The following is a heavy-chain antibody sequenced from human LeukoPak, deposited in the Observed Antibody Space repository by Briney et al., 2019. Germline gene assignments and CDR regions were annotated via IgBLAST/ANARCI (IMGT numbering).Heavy chain of an antibody. Sequence: GGSLRLSCAASGFTFSSYGMHWVRQAPGKGLEWVAFIRYDGSNKYYADSVKGRFTISRDNSKNTLYLQMNSLRAEDTAVYYCAKDGAPKAIRYSADYMDVWGKGTTVAISS. J-gene: IGHJ6*03. CDR1: GFTFSSYG. CDR3: AKDGAPKAIRYSADYMDV. V-gene: IGHV3-30*02. CDR2: IRYDGSNK. D-gene: IGHD5-12*01.